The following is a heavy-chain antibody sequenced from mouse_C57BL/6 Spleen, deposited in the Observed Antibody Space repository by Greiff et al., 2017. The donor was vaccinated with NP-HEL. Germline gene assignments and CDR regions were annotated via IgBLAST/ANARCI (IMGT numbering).Heavy chain of an antibody. Sequence: EVKLQESGGGLVKPGGSLKLSCAASGFTFSDYGMHWVRQAPEKGLEWVAYISSGSSTIYYAVTVKGRFPISRDNAKHTLFLQMTSLRSEDTAMYYCARSDYYGSSYFDYWGQGTTLTVSS. V-gene: IGHV5-17*01. J-gene: IGHJ2*01. CDR3: ARSDYYGSSYFDY. CDR2: ISSGSSTI. CDR1: GFTFSDYG. D-gene: IGHD1-1*01.